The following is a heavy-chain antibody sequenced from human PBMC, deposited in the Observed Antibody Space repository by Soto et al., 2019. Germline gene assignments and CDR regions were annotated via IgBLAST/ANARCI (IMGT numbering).Heavy chain of an antibody. D-gene: IGHD6-13*01. CDR1: GFTFSSYS. CDR3: AIFGWHAPRQQRLGYYYYYYMDV. Sequence: GGSLRLSCAASGFTFSSYSMNWVRQAPGKGLEWVSSISSSSSYIYYADSVKGRFTISRDNAKNSLYLQMNSLRAEDTAVSYCAIFGWHAPRQQRLGYYYYYYMDVWGKGTTVTVSS. V-gene: IGHV3-21*01. J-gene: IGHJ6*03. CDR2: ISSSSSYI.